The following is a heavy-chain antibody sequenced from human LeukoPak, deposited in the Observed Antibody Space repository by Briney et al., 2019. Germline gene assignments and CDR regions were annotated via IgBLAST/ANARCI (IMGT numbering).Heavy chain of an antibody. J-gene: IGHJ6*02. V-gene: IGHV1-2*02. D-gene: IGHD6-19*01. Sequence: ASVKVSFKASGYTFTGYYMHWVRQAPGQGLEWMGWINPNSGGTNYAQKFQGRVTMTRDTSISTAYMELSRLRSDDTAVYYCARALGIAVAGTTRTYYYGMDVWGQGTTVTVSS. CDR1: GYTFTGYY. CDR2: INPNSGGT. CDR3: ARALGIAVAGTTRTYYYGMDV.